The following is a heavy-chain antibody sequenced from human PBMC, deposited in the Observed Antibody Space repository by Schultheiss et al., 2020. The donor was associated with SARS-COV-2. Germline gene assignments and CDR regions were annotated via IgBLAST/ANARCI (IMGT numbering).Heavy chain of an antibody. CDR2: ISSSSSTI. J-gene: IGHJ3*02. V-gene: IGHV3-48*01. Sequence: ESLKLSCEASGFTFSSYSMNWVRQAPGKGLEWVSYISSSSSTIYYADSVKGRFTISRDNAKNSLYLQMNSLRAEDTAVYYCAREVPGGYYDSSGYYADVTGAFDIWGQGTMVTVSS. D-gene: IGHD3-22*01. CDR3: AREVPGGYYDSSGYYADVTGAFDI. CDR1: GFTFSSYS.